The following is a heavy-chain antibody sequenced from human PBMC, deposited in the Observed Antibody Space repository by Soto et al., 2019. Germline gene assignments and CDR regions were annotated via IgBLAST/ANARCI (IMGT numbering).Heavy chain of an antibody. CDR3: ARPSYYYGSGGFDP. V-gene: IGHV1-69*13. J-gene: IGHJ5*02. CDR2: IIPIFGTA. Sequence: SVKVSCKASVGTFSSYAISWVRQAPGQGLEWMGGIIPIFGTANYAQKFQGRVTITADESTSTAYMELSSLRSEGTAVYYCARPSYYYGSGGFDPWGQGTLVTVSS. CDR1: VGTFSSYA. D-gene: IGHD3-10*01.